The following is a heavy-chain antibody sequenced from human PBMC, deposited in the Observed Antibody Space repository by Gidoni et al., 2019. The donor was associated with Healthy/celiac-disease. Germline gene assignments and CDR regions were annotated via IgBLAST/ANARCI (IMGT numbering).Heavy chain of an antibody. D-gene: IGHD2-2*01. V-gene: IGHV3-7*01. Sequence: EVQLVESGGGLVQPGGSLRLSCAASGFTFSSYWMSWVRQAPGKGLEWVANIKQDGSEKYYVDSVKGRFTISRDNAKNSLYLQMNSLRAEDTAVYYCARGWVCSSTSCYFRKRGVLDYWGQGTLVTVSS. CDR3: ARGWVCSSTSCYFRKRGVLDY. J-gene: IGHJ4*02. CDR2: IKQDGSEK. CDR1: GFTFSSYW.